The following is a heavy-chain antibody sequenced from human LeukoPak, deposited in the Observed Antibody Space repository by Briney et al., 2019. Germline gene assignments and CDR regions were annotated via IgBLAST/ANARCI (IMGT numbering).Heavy chain of an antibody. V-gene: IGHV3-11*01. CDR2: ISSSGSTI. J-gene: IGHJ4*02. CDR1: GFTFSDYY. Sequence: KAGGSLRLSCAASGFTFSDYYMSWIRQAPGKGLEWVSYISSSGSTIYYADSVKGRFTISRDNAKNSLYLQMNSLRAGDTAVYCCARIGRGYDFWSGYSLIFDYWGQGTLVTVSS. D-gene: IGHD3-3*01. CDR3: ARIGRGYDFWSGYSLIFDY.